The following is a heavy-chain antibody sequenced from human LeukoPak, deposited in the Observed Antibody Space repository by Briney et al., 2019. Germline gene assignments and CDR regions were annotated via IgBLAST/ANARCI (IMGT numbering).Heavy chain of an antibody. J-gene: IGHJ4*02. CDR2: IWYDGSDK. Sequence: GGSLRLSCAASGFTFSSYGMHWVRQAPGKGLEWVAVIWYDGSDKHYADSVKGRFTISRDNSKNTLFLQMNSLRAEDTAVYYCAIDPYGGNGYFDYWGQGTLVTVSS. CDR1: GFTFSSYG. CDR3: AIDPYGGNGYFDY. V-gene: IGHV3-33*01. D-gene: IGHD4-23*01.